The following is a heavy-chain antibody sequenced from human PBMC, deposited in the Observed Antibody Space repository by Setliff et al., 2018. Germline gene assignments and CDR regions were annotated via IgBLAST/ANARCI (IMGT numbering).Heavy chain of an antibody. CDR3: ARKGPNSSSHVFGY. J-gene: IGHJ4*02. CDR2: INPASGST. V-gene: IGHV1-3*03. CDR1: GYTFISYA. D-gene: IGHD3-16*01. Sequence: ASVKVSCKASGYTFISYALHWVRQAPGQRLQWMGWINPASGSTKYSQEFQGRVTITRDTSATTVYMELSSLRSDDMAVYYCARKGPNSSSHVFGYWGQGTLVTVSS.